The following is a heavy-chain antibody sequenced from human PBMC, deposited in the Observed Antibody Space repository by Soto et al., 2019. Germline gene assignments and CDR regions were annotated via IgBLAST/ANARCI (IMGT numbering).Heavy chain of an antibody. CDR3: VRKAGVSLD. Sequence: GSLRLSCAASGFTFSSYEMNWVRQAPGKGLECVSYISISGSTIYYADSVKGRFTISRDNAKNSLYLQMNSLSAEDTAIYYCVRKAGVSLDWGQGTLVTVSS. V-gene: IGHV3-48*03. D-gene: IGHD2-8*01. CDR1: GFTFSSYE. CDR2: ISISGSTI. J-gene: IGHJ4*02.